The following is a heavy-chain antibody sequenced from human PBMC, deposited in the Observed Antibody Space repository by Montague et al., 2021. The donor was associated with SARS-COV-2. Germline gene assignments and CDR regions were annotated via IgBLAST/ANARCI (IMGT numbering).Heavy chain of an antibody. V-gene: IGHV4-59*02. CDR1: GDSVSHDF. CDR3: VRDPAPNGSGTFYDD. CDR2: VYYSRSS. Sequence: SETLSLTCTVSGDSVSHDFWTWIRQPPGKGLEWIGYVYYSRSSSYNPSLRGRVSIAVDTPKNQFSLRLSTVTAADTAIYYCVRDPAPNGSGTFYDDWGQGTLVAVSS. J-gene: IGHJ4*02. D-gene: IGHD1-26*01.